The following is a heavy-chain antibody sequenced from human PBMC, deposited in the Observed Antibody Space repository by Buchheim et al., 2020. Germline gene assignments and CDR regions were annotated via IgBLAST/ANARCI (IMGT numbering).Heavy chain of an antibody. CDR3: AAGGGYVGFYHY. CDR2: ISSSSSTI. D-gene: IGHD5-12*01. J-gene: IGHJ4*02. Sequence: EVQLVESGGGLVQPGGSLRLSCAASGFAFSSYSMNWVRQAPGKGLEWVSYISSSSSTIYYADSVKGRFTISRDNAKNSLYLHMISLRAEDTAVYYCAAGGGYVGFYHYWGQGTL. V-gene: IGHV3-48*01. CDR1: GFAFSSYS.